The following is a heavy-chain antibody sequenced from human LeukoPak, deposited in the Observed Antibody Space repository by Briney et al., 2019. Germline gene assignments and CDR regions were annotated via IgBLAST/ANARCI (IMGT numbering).Heavy chain of an antibody. CDR2: INHSGRS. V-gene: IGHV4-34*01. J-gene: IGHJ4*02. CDR3: ARDPCSSVNCPLHY. CDR1: GGPLSGAY. Sequence: PSETLSLTCAVYGGPLSGAYCTWIRQTPEKGLEWIGEINHSGRSNYNPSLEPRVTISLDKSQNHFSLKVTSVTAADSAVYYCARDPCSSVNCPLHYWGQGTQVTVSS. D-gene: IGHD6-19*01.